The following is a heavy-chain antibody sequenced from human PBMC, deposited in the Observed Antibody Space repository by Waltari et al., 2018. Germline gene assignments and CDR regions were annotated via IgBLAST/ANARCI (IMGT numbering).Heavy chain of an antibody. J-gene: IGHJ3*02. Sequence: QVQLVQSGAEVKKPGASVKVSCKASGYTFTGYYMHWVRQAPGQGLEWMGWINPNRGGTNYAQKFQGRVTMTRDTSISTAYMELSRLRSDDTAVYYCARPIRGSGSYLDAFDIWGQGTMVTVSS. CDR3: ARPIRGSGSYLDAFDI. CDR2: INPNRGGT. D-gene: IGHD3-10*01. V-gene: IGHV1-2*02. CDR1: GYTFTGYY.